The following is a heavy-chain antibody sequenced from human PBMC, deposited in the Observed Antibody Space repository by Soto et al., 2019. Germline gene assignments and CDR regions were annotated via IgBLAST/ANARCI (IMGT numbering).Heavy chain of an antibody. Sequence: GESLKISCKGPGHLFNNHWIGWVRQTPGKGLEWMGLIFTRDSETKTSPSFQGHVSFSVDNSINTVYLQWTFLKTTDTGIYLCARGYFDSGHGYDLWGQGTLVTVSS. J-gene: IGHJ5*02. V-gene: IGHV5-51*01. D-gene: IGHD3-10*01. CDR1: GHLFNNHW. CDR3: ARGYFDSGHGYDL. CDR2: IFTRDSET.